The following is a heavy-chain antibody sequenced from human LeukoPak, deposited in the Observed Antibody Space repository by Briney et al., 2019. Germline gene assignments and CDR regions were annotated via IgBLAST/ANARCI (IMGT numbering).Heavy chain of an antibody. J-gene: IGHJ6*02. CDR2: INDSGST. D-gene: IGHD5-12*01. CDR1: GGTFSGYY. Sequence: SETLSLTCAVYGGTFSGYYWSWIRQPPGKGLEWIGEINDSGSTNYNPSLKSRVSISVDTSTNQCSLKQSTVTAADTAVYYCARLTPWLRLRYHYYYGTDVWGQGTTVTV. V-gene: IGHV4-34*01. CDR3: ARLTPWLRLRYHYYYGTDV.